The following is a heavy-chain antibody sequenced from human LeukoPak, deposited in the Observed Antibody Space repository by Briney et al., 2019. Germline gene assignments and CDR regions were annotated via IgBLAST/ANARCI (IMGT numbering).Heavy chain of an antibody. V-gene: IGHV3-53*05. J-gene: IGHJ4*02. CDR2: IYSGGST. D-gene: IGHD2-2*01. CDR3: ARLVVPAAYFDY. CDR1: GFTVSSNY. Sequence: PGGSLRLSCAASGFTVSSNYMSWVRQAPGKGLEWVSVIYSGGSTYYADSVKGRFTISRDTSKNTVSLQMNSLRAEDTAVYYCARLVVPAAYFDYWGQGTLVTVSS.